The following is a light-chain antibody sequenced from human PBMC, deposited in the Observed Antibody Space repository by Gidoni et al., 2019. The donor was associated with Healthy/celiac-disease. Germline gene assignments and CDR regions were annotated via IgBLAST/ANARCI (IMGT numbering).Light chain of an antibody. J-gene: IGKJ2*01. CDR3: QQRSNWPPWYT. V-gene: IGKV3-11*01. CDR1: QSVSSY. Sequence: DIVLTQSTATLSLSPGVRATLSCRASQSVSSYLAWSQQKPGQAPRLLIYDASNRATGIPARSSGSGAGTDFTLTISSLEPEDFAVYYCQQRSNWPPWYTFGQGTKLEIK. CDR2: DAS.